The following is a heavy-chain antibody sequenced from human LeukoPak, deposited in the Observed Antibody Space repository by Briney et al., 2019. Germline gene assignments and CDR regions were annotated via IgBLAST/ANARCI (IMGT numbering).Heavy chain of an antibody. J-gene: IGHJ4*02. Sequence: ASVKVSCKASGYTFTSYHMHWVRQAPGQGLEWMGWISAYNGNTNYAQKLQGRVTMTTDTSTSTAYMELRSLRSDDTAVYYCARRFGATTTADYWGQGTLVTVSS. CDR2: ISAYNGNT. CDR3: ARRFGATTTADY. CDR1: GYTFTSYH. V-gene: IGHV1-18*04. D-gene: IGHD1-26*01.